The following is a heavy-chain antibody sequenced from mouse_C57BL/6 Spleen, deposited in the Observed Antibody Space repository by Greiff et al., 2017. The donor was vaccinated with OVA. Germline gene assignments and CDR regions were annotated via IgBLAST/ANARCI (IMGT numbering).Heavy chain of an antibody. CDR2: IYPGDGDT. CDR3: AAEDYYGSSYNY. J-gene: IGHJ2*01. D-gene: IGHD1-1*01. Sequence: QVQLQQSGPELVKPGASVKISCKASGYAFSSSWMNWVKQRPGQGLEWIGRIYPGDGDTNYNGKFKGKATLTADKSSSTAYMQLRSLTSEDSAVYFGAAEDYYGSSYNYWGKGTTLTVSS. V-gene: IGHV1-82*01. CDR1: GYAFSSSW.